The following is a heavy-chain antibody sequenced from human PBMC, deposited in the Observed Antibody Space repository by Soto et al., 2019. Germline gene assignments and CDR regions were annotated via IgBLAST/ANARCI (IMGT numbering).Heavy chain of an antibody. Sequence: EVQLLESGGGLVQPGGSLRLSCAASGFTFSSYAMIWVRQAPGEGLEWVSAISGSGGSTYYADSVKGRFTISRDNSKNTLYLQMNSLRAEDTAVYYCAKEEDHSSGRANFDYWGQGTLVTVSS. CDR1: GFTFSSYA. J-gene: IGHJ4*02. V-gene: IGHV3-23*01. D-gene: IGHD6-19*01. CDR3: AKEEDHSSGRANFDY. CDR2: ISGSGGST.